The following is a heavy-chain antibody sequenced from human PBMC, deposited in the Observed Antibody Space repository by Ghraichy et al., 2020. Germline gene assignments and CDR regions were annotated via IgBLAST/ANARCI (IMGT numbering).Heavy chain of an antibody. CDR3: AKDLETYYDITYYLDY. D-gene: IGHD3-9*01. Sequence: GGSLRLSCAASGFTFSSYAMSWVRQAPGKGLEWVSAISGSGGSTYYADYVKGRFTISRDNSKNTLYLQMNSLTAEDTAVYYCAKDLETYYDITYYLDYWDQGTLVTVSS. CDR2: ISGSGGST. V-gene: IGHV3-23*01. CDR1: GFTFSSYA. J-gene: IGHJ4*02.